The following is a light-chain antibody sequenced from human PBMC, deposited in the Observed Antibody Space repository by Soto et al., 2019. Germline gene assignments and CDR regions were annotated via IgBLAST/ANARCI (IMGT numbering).Light chain of an antibody. CDR3: QTWGTDSHVV. J-gene: IGLJ2*01. CDR1: SGHTNYA. CDR2: LNSDGSH. Sequence: QAVVTQTPSASASLGASVKLTCTLTSGHTNYAIAWHQQQPEKGPRFLMKLNSDGSHNKGDGIPDRFSGSTSGAERYLTISSLQSEDEADYYCQTWGTDSHVVFGGGTKLTVL. V-gene: IGLV4-69*01.